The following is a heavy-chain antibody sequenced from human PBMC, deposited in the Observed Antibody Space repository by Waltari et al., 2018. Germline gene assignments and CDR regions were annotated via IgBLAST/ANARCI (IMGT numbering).Heavy chain of an antibody. J-gene: IGHJ4*02. CDR2: ISGDGGAK. CDR1: GFTFGSSW. Sequence: EVQLVESGGGLVQPGGSLRLSCAASGFTFGSSWMSWVRQAPGEGLGRVANISGDGGAKFYVGSVRGRFTIARDNVENSRYLQMNTLRVEDTALYYCATSKDAPGNSWGQGTLVTVSS. D-gene: IGHD2-2*01. V-gene: IGHV3-7*01. CDR3: ATSKDAPGNS.